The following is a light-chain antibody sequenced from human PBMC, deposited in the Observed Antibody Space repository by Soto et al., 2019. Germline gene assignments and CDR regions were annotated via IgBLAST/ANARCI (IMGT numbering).Light chain of an antibody. Sequence: QPVLTQPPSVSGAPGQRVTLSCTGSSSNIGAVYDVHWYQQRPGAAPKLLIYGDTNRPAGVPDRFSGSKSGTSASLAITGLQAEDEADYYCQSYDSSLSVHVIFGGGTQLTVL. CDR2: GDT. J-gene: IGLJ2*01. CDR1: SSNIGAVYD. V-gene: IGLV1-40*01. CDR3: QSYDSSLSVHVI.